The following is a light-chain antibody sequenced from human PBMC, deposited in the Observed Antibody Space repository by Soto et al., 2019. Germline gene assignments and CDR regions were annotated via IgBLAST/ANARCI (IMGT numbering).Light chain of an antibody. Sequence: EIVLTQSPATLSLSPGERATLSCRASHSVNNYLAWYQQKPGQAPRLLIYDASNRATGIPARFSGGGSGTDFTLTIRSLEPEDFAVYYCQQRRDWPLTFGGGTKVDI. J-gene: IGKJ4*01. CDR2: DAS. CDR1: HSVNNY. V-gene: IGKV3-11*01. CDR3: QQRRDWPLT.